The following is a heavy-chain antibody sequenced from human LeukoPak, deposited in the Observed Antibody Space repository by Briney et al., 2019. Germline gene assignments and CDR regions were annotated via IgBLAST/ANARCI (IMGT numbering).Heavy chain of an antibody. CDR3: AIGGYSYGPIDY. CDR2: IKQDGSEK. V-gene: IGHV3-7*01. J-gene: IGHJ4*02. CDR1: GFTFSSYS. Sequence: GGSLRLSCAASGFTFSSYSMNWVRQAPGKGLEWVANIKQDGSEKYYVDSVKGRFTISRDNAKNSLYLQMNSLRAEDTAVYYCAIGGYSYGPIDYWGQGTLVTVSS. D-gene: IGHD5-18*01.